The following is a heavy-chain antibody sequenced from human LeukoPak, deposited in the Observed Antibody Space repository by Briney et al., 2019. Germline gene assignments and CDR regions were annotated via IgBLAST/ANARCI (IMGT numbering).Heavy chain of an antibody. J-gene: IGHJ6*03. CDR3: AREEYYGSGSYYYYYYYMDV. D-gene: IGHD3-10*01. CDR2: IYHSGST. V-gene: IGHV4-38-2*02. Sequence: SETLSLTCTVSGYSISSGYYWGWIRQPPGKGLEWIESIYHSGSTYYNPSLKSRVTISVDTSKNQFSLKLSSVTAADTAAYYCAREEYYGSGSYYYYYYYMDVWGKGTTVTVSS. CDR1: GYSISSGYY.